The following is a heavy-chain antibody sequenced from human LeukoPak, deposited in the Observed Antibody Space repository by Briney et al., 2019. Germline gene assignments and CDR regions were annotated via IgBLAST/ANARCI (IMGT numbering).Heavy chain of an antibody. Sequence: GASVKVSCKASGYTFTSYGISWGRQAPGQGLKWMGWISAYNGNTNYAQKLQGRVTMTTDTSTSTAYMELRSLRSDDTAVYYCARDRPNYYGSGSYYNDAFDIWGQGTMVTVSS. V-gene: IGHV1-18*01. CDR2: ISAYNGNT. CDR1: GYTFTSYG. J-gene: IGHJ3*02. D-gene: IGHD3-10*01. CDR3: ARDRPNYYGSGSYYNDAFDI.